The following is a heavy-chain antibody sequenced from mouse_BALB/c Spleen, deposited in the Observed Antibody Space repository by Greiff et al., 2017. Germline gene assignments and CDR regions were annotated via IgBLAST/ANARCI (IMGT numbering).Heavy chain of an antibody. J-gene: IGHJ3*01. CDR1: GYSITSGYY. V-gene: IGHV3-6*02. CDR3: AKEKDYGSAAWFAY. Sequence: EVQLQQSGPGLVKPSQSLSLTCSVTGYSITSGYYWNWIRQFPGNKLEWMGYISYDGSNNYNPSLKNRISITRDTSKNQFFLKLNSVTTEDTATYYCAKEKDYGSAAWFAYWGQGTLVTVSA. CDR2: ISYDGSN. D-gene: IGHD2-2*01.